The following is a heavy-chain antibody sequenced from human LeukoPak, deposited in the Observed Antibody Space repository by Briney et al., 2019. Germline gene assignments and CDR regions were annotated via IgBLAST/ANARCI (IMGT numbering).Heavy chain of an antibody. CDR2: IFQSGST. V-gene: IGHV4-38-2*01. D-gene: IGHD5-24*01. CDR3: ARHGSAGHYYYYMDV. CDR1: GYSISNSYY. Sequence: KPSETLSLTCAVSGYSISNSYYRGLIRQPPRKGLEWVGNIFQSGSTFYHPSLKSRVTISVDTSKNQFTLKLSSVTAADTAVYYCARHGSAGHYYYYMDVWSKGTTVTVSS. J-gene: IGHJ6*03.